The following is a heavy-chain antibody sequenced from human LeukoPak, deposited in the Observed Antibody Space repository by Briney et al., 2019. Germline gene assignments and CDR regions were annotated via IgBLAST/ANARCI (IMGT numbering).Heavy chain of an antibody. CDR1: GYTFTSYG. CDR2: ISAYNGNT. CDR3: ARDLDPDYYDSSGLLGY. V-gene: IGHV1-18*01. Sequence: ASVKVSCKASGYTFTSYGIIWVRQAPGQGLEWMGWISAYNGNTNYAQKLQGRVTMTTDTSTSTAYMELRSLRSDDTAVYYCARDLDPDYYDSSGLLGYWGQGTLVTVSS. D-gene: IGHD3-22*01. J-gene: IGHJ4*02.